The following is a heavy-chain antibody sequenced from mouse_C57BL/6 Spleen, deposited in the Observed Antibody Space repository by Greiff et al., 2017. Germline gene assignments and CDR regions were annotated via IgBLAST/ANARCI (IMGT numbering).Heavy chain of an antibody. CDR2: IYPGGGYT. V-gene: IGHV1-63*01. Sequence: VQLQQSGAELVRPGTSVKMSCKASGYTFTNYWIGWAKQRPGHGLEWIGDIYPGGGYTNYNEKFKGKATLPADQSSSTAYMQFSSLTSEDSAIYYCARTTVVAHWYFDVWGTGTTVTVSS. D-gene: IGHD1-1*01. CDR1: GYTFTNYW. J-gene: IGHJ1*03. CDR3: ARTTVVAHWYFDV.